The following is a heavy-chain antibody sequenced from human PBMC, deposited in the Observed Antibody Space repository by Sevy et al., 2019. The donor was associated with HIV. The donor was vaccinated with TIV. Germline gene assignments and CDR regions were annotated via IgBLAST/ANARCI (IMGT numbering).Heavy chain of an antibody. D-gene: IGHD3-10*01. Sequence: GGSLRLSCAASGFNFSSYWMSWVRQAPGKGLEWVANIKQDGSEKYYVDSVKGRFTISRDNAKNSLYLQMNSLRAEDTAVYYCARLTMVRGVIPIRFDPWGQGTLVTVSS. CDR3: ARLTMVRGVIPIRFDP. CDR1: GFNFSSYW. V-gene: IGHV3-7*01. J-gene: IGHJ5*02. CDR2: IKQDGSEK.